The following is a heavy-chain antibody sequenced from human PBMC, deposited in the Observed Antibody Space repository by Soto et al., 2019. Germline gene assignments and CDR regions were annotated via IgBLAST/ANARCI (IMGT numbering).Heavy chain of an antibody. CDR1: GFTFSSYG. J-gene: IGHJ5*02. Sequence: GSLRLSCAASGFTFSSYGMHWVRQAPGKGLEWVAVISYDGSNKYYADSVKGRFTISRDNSKNTLYLQMNSLRAGDTAVYYCAKGISSSWYGGFDPWGQGTLVTVSS. D-gene: IGHD6-13*01. CDR2: ISYDGSNK. V-gene: IGHV3-30*18. CDR3: AKGISSSWYGGFDP.